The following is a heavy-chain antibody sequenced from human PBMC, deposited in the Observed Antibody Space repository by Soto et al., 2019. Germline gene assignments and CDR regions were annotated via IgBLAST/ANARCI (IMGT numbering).Heavy chain of an antibody. J-gene: IGHJ4*02. CDR2: INAGNGNT. CDR1: GYTFTSYA. CDR3: ARGETVVGDY. Sequence: ASVKVSCKASGYTFTSYAMHWVRQAPGQRLEWMGWINAGNGNTKCSQKFQDRVTITRDTSASTAYMELSSLRSEDTAVYYCARGETVVGDYWGQGTLVTVSS. D-gene: IGHD2-15*01. V-gene: IGHV1-3*01.